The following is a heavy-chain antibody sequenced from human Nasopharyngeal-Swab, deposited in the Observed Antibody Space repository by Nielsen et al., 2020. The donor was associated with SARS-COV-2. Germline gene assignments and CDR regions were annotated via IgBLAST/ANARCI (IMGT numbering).Heavy chain of an antibody. J-gene: IGHJ6*02. D-gene: IGHD3-10*01. CDR1: GYTFTSYY. CDR2: INPSGGST. Sequence: ASVKVSCKASGYTFTSYYMHWVRQAPGQGLEWMGIINPSGGSTSYAQKFQGRVIMTRDTSTSTVYMELSSLRSEDTAVYYCAREGEPGGFFYYGMDVWGQGTTVTVSS. CDR3: AREGEPGGFFYYGMDV. V-gene: IGHV1-46*01.